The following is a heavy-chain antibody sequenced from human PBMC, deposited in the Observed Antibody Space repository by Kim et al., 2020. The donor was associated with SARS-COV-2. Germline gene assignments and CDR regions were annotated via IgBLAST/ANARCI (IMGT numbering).Heavy chain of an antibody. D-gene: IGHD2-2*01. CDR1: GFSLSTSGVG. CDR2: IYWDDDK. Sequence: SGPTLVKPTQTLTLTCTFSGFSLSTSGVGVGWIRQPPGKALEWLALIYWDDDKRYSPSLKSRLTITKDTSKNQVVLTMTNMDPVDTATYYCARNYCSSTSCYYNWCDHWGQGTLVTVSS. CDR3: ARNYCSSTSCYYNWCDH. J-gene: IGHJ5*02. V-gene: IGHV2-5*02.